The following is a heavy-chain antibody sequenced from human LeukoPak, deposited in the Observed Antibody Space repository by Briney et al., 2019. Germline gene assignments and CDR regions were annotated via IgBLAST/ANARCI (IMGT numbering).Heavy chain of an antibody. Sequence: GGSLRLSCAASGFTFSSYAMHWVRQAPGKGLEYVSAISSNGGSTYYANSVKGRFTISRDNSKNTLYLQMGSLRAEDMAVYYCARGLRGELNYYYYYYMDVWGKGTTVTVSS. J-gene: IGHJ6*03. CDR2: ISSNGGST. V-gene: IGHV3-64*01. CDR1: GFTFSSYA. CDR3: ARGLRGELNYYYYYYMDV. D-gene: IGHD1-26*01.